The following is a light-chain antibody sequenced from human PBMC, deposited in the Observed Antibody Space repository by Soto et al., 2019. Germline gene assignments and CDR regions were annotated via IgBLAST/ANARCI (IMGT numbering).Light chain of an antibody. Sequence: DIQMTQSPSSLSASVGGTVTITCRASQTISSWLAWYQQKPWKAPKLLIYKASTLKSGDPSRFSGSGSGTDCTLTISSLQPEDGAIYFCQQANSFPITLGQGTRLEIK. V-gene: IGKV1-5*03. CDR3: QQANSFPIT. J-gene: IGKJ5*01. CDR2: KAS. CDR1: QTISSW.